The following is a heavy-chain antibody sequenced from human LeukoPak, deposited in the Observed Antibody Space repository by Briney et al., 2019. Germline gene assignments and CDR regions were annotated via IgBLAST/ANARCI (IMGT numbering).Heavy chain of an antibody. CDR1: RFTFNTYG. D-gene: IGHD6-19*01. Sequence: PGRSLRLSCAASRFTFNTYGMHWVRQAPGKGLEWVAVISYDGSNKYYADSVKGRFTISRDNSKSTLYLQTNTLRVEDAAVYYCAKDRVEGKQWLAQFDSWGQGTLVTVSS. CDR3: AKDRVEGKQWLAQFDS. CDR2: ISYDGSNK. V-gene: IGHV3-30*18. J-gene: IGHJ4*02.